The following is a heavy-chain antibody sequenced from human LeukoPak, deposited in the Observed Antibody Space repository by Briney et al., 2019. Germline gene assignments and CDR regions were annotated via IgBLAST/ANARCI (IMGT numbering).Heavy chain of an antibody. Sequence: SVKVSCKASGGTFSSYAISWVRQAPGQGLEWMGRIIPILGIANYAQKFQGRVTITADKSTSTAYMELSSLRSEDTAVYYCATTPLYGSGSKWGQGTLVTVSS. J-gene: IGHJ4*02. D-gene: IGHD3-10*01. V-gene: IGHV1-69*04. CDR2: IIPILGIA. CDR1: GGTFSSYA. CDR3: ATTPLYGSGSK.